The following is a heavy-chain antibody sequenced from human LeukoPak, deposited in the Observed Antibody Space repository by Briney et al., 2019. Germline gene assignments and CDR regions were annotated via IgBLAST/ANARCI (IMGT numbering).Heavy chain of an antibody. J-gene: IGHJ6*03. CDR2: ISSNGGST. CDR1: GFTFSSYA. V-gene: IGHV3-64*01. CDR3: ARGDYYYYYYMDV. Sequence: PGGSLRLSCAASGFTFSSYAMHWVRQAPGKGLEYVSVISSNGGSTYYANSVKGRFTISRDNSKNTLYLQMGSLRAEDMAVYYCARGDYYYYYYMDVWGKGTTVTVSS.